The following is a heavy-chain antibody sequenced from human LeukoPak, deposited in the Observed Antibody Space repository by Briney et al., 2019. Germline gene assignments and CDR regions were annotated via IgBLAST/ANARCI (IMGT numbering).Heavy chain of an antibody. CDR1: GGSISSYY. J-gene: IGHJ6*02. CDR3: ARASGYSYYYYYGMDV. CDR2: IYYGGST. V-gene: IGHV4-59*08. D-gene: IGHD3-22*01. Sequence: KPSETRSLTCTVSGGSISSYYWSWIRQPPGKGLEWIGYIYYGGSTNYNPSLKSRVTISVDTSKNQFSLKLSSVAAADTAVHYCARASGYSYYYYYGMDVWGQGTTVTVSS.